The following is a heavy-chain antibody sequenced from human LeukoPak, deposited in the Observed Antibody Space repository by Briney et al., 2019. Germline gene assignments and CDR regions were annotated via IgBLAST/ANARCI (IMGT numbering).Heavy chain of an antibody. D-gene: IGHD3-3*01. Sequence: ASVKVPCKASGYTFTGYYMHWVRQAPGQGLEWMGWINPNSGGTNYAQKFQGRVTMTRDTSISTAYMELSRLRSDDTAVYYCAREELRVLRFLEWLPGDYWGQGTLVTVSS. CDR3: AREELRVLRFLEWLPGDY. J-gene: IGHJ4*02. CDR2: INPNSGGT. CDR1: GYTFTGYY. V-gene: IGHV1-2*02.